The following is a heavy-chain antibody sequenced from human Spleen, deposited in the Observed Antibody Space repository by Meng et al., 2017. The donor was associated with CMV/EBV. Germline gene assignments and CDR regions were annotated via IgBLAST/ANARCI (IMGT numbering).Heavy chain of an antibody. CDR1: GFTFSNYY. CDR3: ARDIYCSGATCYRWFDP. CDR2: IKEDGSEK. Sequence: GGSLRLSCAASGFTFSNYYMTWVRQAPGKGLEWVANIKEDGSEKAYVNSVRGRFTISRDNAKNSLYLQMNSLRAEDTAVYYCARDIYCSGATCYRWFDPWGQGTLVTVSS. V-gene: IGHV3-7*01. D-gene: IGHD2-2*02. J-gene: IGHJ5*02.